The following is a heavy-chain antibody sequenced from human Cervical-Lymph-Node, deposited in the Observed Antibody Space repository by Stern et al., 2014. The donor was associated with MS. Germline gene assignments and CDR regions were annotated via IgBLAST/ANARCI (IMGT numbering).Heavy chain of an antibody. CDR1: GFTFSSYG. J-gene: IGHJ6*02. CDR2: ISYHGSNK. V-gene: IGHV3-30*18. CDR3: AKDSTIAARPHYYYYGMDV. Sequence: VQLVESGGGVVQPGKSLRLSCAASGFTFSSYGMHWVRQAPGKGLEWVALISYHGSNKYYADSVKGRFTISRDNSKNTLYLQMNSLRAEDTAVYYCAKDSTIAARPHYYYYGMDVWGQGTTVTVSS. D-gene: IGHD6-6*01.